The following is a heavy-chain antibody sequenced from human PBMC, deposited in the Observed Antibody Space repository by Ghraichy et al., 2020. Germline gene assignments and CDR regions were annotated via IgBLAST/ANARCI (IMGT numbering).Heavy chain of an antibody. J-gene: IGHJ4*02. Sequence: GESLNISCAASGFTFSSYWMSWVRQAPGKGLEWVANIKQDGSEKYYVDSVKGRFTISRDNAKNSLYLQMNSLRAEDTAVYYCAREDIVVVPAAIQAYYFDYWGQGTLVTVSS. CDR1: GFTFSSYW. CDR2: IKQDGSEK. D-gene: IGHD2-2*02. CDR3: AREDIVVVPAAIQAYYFDY. V-gene: IGHV3-7*01.